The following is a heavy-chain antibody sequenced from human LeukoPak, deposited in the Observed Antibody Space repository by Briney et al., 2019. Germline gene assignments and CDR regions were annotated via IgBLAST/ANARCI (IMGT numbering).Heavy chain of an antibody. V-gene: IGHV3-73*01. CDR3: TRLVGATQYDY. CDR1: GFTFSGSA. D-gene: IGHD1-26*01. Sequence: PGGSLRLSCAASGFTFSGSAMHWVRQASGKGPEWVGRIRSKANSYATAYAASVKGRFTISRDDSKNTAYLQMNSLKTEDTAVYYCTRLVGATQYDYWGQGTLVTVSS. CDR2: IRSKANSYAT. J-gene: IGHJ4*02.